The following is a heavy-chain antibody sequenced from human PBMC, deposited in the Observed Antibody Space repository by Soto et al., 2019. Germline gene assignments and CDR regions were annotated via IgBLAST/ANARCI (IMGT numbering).Heavy chain of an antibody. CDR1: GGSITSSSFY. Sequence: PSETLSLTCTVSGGSITSSSFYWGWIRQPPGKGLEWIGIIYYSGSTYYNPSLKSRVTISVDTSKSQFSLNLNSVTAADTAVYYCARGYDILTGPLDYWGPGTLVTGSS. D-gene: IGHD3-9*01. J-gene: IGHJ4*02. V-gene: IGHV4-39*01. CDR3: ARGYDILTGPLDY. CDR2: IYYSGST.